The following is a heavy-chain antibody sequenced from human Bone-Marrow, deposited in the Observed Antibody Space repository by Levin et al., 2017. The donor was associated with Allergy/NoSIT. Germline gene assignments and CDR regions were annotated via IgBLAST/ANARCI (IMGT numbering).Heavy chain of an antibody. CDR2: IIPNFGTA. CDR3: AREFTMYNWNYGRDGMDV. J-gene: IGHJ6*02. V-gene: IGHV1-69*13. D-gene: IGHD1-7*01. Sequence: GASVKVSCKASGGTFSSYAISWVRQAPGQGLEWMGGIIPNFGTANYAQKFQGRVTITADESTSTAYMELSSLRSEDTAVYYCAREFTMYNWNYGRDGMDVWGQGTTVTVSS. CDR1: GGTFSSYA.